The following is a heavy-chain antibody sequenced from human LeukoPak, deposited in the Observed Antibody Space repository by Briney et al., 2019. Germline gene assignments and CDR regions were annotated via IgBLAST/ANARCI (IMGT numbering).Heavy chain of an antibody. CDR2: IKQDGSEK. V-gene: IGHV3-7*03. CDR1: GFTFSSYW. J-gene: IGHJ5*02. D-gene: IGHD6-13*01. Sequence: GGSLRLSCAASGFTFSSYWMSWVRQAPGKGLEWVANIKQDGSEKYCVDSVKGRFTISRDNAKNSLYLQMNSLRAEDTAVYYCAKAGIGGPAAADWFDPWGQGTLVTVSS. CDR3: AKAGIGGPAAADWFDP.